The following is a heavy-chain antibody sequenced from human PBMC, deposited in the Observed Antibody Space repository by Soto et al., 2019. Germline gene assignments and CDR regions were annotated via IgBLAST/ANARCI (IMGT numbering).Heavy chain of an antibody. D-gene: IGHD3-22*01. CDR3: ARDRNYYDSSGVRGKYFDY. CDR1: GGTFSSYA. CDR2: IIPIFGTA. Sequence: QVQLVQSGAEVKKPGSSVKVSCKASGGTFSSYAISWVRQAPGQGLEWMGGIIPIFGTANYAQKFQGRVTITADKSTSTAYMELSSLRSEDTAVYYCARDRNYYDSSGVRGKYFDYWGQGTLVTVSS. V-gene: IGHV1-69*06. J-gene: IGHJ4*02.